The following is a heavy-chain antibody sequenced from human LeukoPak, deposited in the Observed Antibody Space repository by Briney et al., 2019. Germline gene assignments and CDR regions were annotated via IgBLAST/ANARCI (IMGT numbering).Heavy chain of an antibody. Sequence: ASETLSLTCAVSGVSIRSSNWWSWVRQPPGKGLEWIGEIYHSGSTNYNPSLKSRVTISVDKSKNQFSLKLSSVTAADTAVYYCARVEGLGGRKIDYWGQGTLVTVSS. V-gene: IGHV4-4*02. J-gene: IGHJ4*02. CDR3: ARVEGLGGRKIDY. D-gene: IGHD1-14*01. CDR2: IYHSGST. CDR1: GVSIRSSNW.